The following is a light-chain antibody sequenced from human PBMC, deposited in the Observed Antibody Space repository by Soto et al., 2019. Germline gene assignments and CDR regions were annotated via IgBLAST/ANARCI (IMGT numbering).Light chain of an antibody. CDR2: DSS. Sequence: PPYLSPGASATLSCRASQSVSSNYLAWYQQKPGQVPRLLIYDSSSRATGVPDRFSGSGSGTDFSLTISRLEPEDFAVYCCQQAGRSTHSFGQGTKVDIK. V-gene: IGKV3-20*01. CDR1: QSVSSNY. J-gene: IGKJ2*03. CDR3: QQAGRSTHS.